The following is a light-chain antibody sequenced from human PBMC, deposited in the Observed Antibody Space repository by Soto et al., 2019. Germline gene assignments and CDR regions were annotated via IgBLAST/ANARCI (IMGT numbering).Light chain of an antibody. Sequence: QSVLTQPPSVSGAPGQRVTIPCTGSSSNIGSYYDVHWYQQLPGTVPKLLIYGDNNRPSGVPDRFSGSKSGTSASLAITGLQSDDQADYHCQSYDSSLSHVVFGGGTKLTVL. CDR2: GDN. J-gene: IGLJ2*01. V-gene: IGLV1-40*01. CDR3: QSYDSSLSHVV. CDR1: SSNIGSYYD.